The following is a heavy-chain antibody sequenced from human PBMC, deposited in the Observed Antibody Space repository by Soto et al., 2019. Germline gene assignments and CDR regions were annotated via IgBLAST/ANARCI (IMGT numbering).Heavy chain of an antibody. J-gene: IGHJ6*01. Sequence: QVQLVQSGTEVRKPGASVKISCKASGYTFIGYDIHWVRKAPGQGLAWKGWIDPYSGDTNYEQKFQGRINMVRDPAITTAYKGLVRVTSDGPAVYFCAKVNSGYMFGLICYGLEGWGPGTRVNVPS. CDR3: AKVNSGYMFGLICYGLEG. V-gene: IGHV1-2*02. D-gene: IGHD5-18*01. CDR1: GYTFIGYD. CDR2: IDPYSGDT.